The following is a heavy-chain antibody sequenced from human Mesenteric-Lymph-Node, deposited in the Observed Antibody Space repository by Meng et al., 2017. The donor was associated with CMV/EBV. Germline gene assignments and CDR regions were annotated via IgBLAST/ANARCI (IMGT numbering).Heavy chain of an antibody. D-gene: IGHD3-22*01. CDR3: ARAPYDSSGY. CDR1: GFTFTLYW. J-gene: IGHJ6*02. V-gene: IGHV3-74*01. Sequence: GESLKISCAASGFTFTLYWMHWVRQAPGKGLVWVSHINPDGTNTDYADSVKGRFTISRDNAKNTLYLQVNSLRAEDTAVYYCARAPYDSSGYWGQGTTVTVSS. CDR2: INPDGTNT.